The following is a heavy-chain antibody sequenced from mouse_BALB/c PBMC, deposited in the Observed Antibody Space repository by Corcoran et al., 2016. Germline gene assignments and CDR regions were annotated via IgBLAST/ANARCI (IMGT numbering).Heavy chain of an antibody. CDR2: INTYTGEP. Sequence: QIQLLQSGPGLKQPGEAAKISCKAAEYTFKNYGMNWVKQAPGKGVRWMGWINTYTGEPTYADDFKGRFAFSLETSASTAYLQINNLKNEDTTTYFCAREPMAMDYWGQGTSVPVSS. J-gene: IGHJ4*01. V-gene: IGHV9-3-1*01. CDR1: EYTFKNYG. CDR3: AREPMAMDY.